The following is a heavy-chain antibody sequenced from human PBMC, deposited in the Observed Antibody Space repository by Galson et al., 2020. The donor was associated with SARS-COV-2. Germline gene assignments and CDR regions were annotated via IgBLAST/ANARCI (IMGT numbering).Heavy chain of an antibody. J-gene: IGHJ4*02. CDR2: ISTINGNP. D-gene: IGHD5-18*01. CDR3: ARGNTYFDS. Sequence: ASVKVSCKASGYTFLSYSITWVRQAPGQGLEWMGWISTINGNPTYAQSLQGRVTLTTDTSTSTAYMELRSLRSDDTALYYCARGNTYFDSWGQGTLVNVSS. CDR1: GYTFLSYS. V-gene: IGHV1-18*01.